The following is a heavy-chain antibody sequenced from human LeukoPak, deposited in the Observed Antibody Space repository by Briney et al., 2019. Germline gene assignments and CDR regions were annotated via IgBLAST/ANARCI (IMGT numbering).Heavy chain of an antibody. D-gene: IGHD6-19*01. Sequence: PGGSLRLSCAASGFTVSSNYMSWVRQAPGKGLEWVSVIYSGGSTYYADSVKGRFTISRDNSKNTLYLQMNSLRAEDTAVYYCARGRPSKYSSGWYFVYWGQGTLVTVSS. J-gene: IGHJ4*02. V-gene: IGHV3-53*01. CDR2: IYSGGST. CDR3: ARGRPSKYSSGWYFVY. CDR1: GFTVSSNY.